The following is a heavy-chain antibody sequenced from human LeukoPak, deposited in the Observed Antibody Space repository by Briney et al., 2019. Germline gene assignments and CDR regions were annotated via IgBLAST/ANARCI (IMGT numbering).Heavy chain of an antibody. D-gene: IGHD3-10*01. V-gene: IGHV4-30-2*01. CDR2: IYHSGST. CDR1: GGSIISGDYS. Sequence: SQTLSLTCTVSGGSIISGDYSWSWSWIRQPPGKGLEWIGYIYHSGSTYYNPSLKSRVTMSVDRPKNQFSLKLISVTPADTAVYYCAISGSYSYYAGLTPVDAFDIWGQGTMVTVSS. CDR3: AISGSYSYYAGLTPVDAFDI. J-gene: IGHJ3*02.